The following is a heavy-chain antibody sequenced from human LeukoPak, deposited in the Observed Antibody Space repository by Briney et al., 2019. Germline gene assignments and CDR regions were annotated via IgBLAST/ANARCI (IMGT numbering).Heavy chain of an antibody. CDR2: IYSGGST. J-gene: IGHJ5*02. D-gene: IGHD1-26*01. CDR1: GFTVSSNY. CDR3: ARDQRSESYYPWGWFDP. Sequence: GGSLRLSCAASGFTVSSNYMSWVRQAPGKGLEWVSVIYSGGSTYYADSVKGRFTISRDNSKNTLYLQMNSLRAEDTAVYYCARDQRSESYYPWGWFDPWGQGTLVTVSS. V-gene: IGHV3-66*02.